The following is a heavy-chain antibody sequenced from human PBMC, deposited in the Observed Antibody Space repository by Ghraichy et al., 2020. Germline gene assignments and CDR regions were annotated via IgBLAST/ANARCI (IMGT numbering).Heavy chain of an antibody. Sequence: SETLSLTCTVSGGSISSYYWSWIRQPPGKGLEWIGYIYYSGSTNYNPSLKSRVTISVDTSKNQFSLKLSSVTAADTAVYYCARHTLIAAAGMGWDYWGQGTLVTVSS. CDR3: ARHTLIAAAGMGWDY. J-gene: IGHJ4*02. CDR1: GGSISSYY. CDR2: IYYSGST. D-gene: IGHD6-13*01. V-gene: IGHV4-59*08.